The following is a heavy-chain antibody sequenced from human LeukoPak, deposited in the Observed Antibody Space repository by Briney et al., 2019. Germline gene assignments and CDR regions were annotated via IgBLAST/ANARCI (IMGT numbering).Heavy chain of an antibody. CDR1: GGSISSGDYY. V-gene: IGHV4-30-4*08. J-gene: IGHJ4*02. CDR3: ARDCSSTSCFCS. D-gene: IGHD2-2*01. CDR2: IYYSGTT. Sequence: SXTCTVSGGSISSGDYYWSWIRQPPGKGLEWIGYIYYSGTTYYNPSLKSRVTISVDTSKNQFSLKLSSVTAADTAVYYCARDCSSTSCFCSWGQGTLVTVSS.